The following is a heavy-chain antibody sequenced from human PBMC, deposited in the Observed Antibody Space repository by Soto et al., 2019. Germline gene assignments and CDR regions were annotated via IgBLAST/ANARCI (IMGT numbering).Heavy chain of an antibody. D-gene: IGHD6-13*01. Sequence: ASVKVSFKASGYTFTSYGISWLRQAPGQGLEWMGWISAYNGNTNYAQKLQGRVTMTTDTSTSTAYMELRSLRSDDTAVYYCARDRLGGIAAAGRKYRVPDYWGQGTLVTVSS. V-gene: IGHV1-18*01. CDR3: ARDRLGGIAAAGRKYRVPDY. J-gene: IGHJ4*02. CDR1: GYTFTSYG. CDR2: ISAYNGNT.